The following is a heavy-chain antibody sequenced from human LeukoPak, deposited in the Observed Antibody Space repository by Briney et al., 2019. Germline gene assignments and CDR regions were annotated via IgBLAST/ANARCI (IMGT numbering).Heavy chain of an antibody. CDR2: ISSSSYI. J-gene: IGHJ4*02. Sequence: GGSLRLSCAASGFTFSSYSMNWVRQAPGKGLEWVSSISSSSYIYYADSVKGRFTISRDNAKNSLYLQMNSLRAEDTAVYYCARSNRVGAGWYFDYWGQGTLVTVSS. CDR1: GFTFSSYS. D-gene: IGHD1-26*01. CDR3: ARSNRVGAGWYFDY. V-gene: IGHV3-21*01.